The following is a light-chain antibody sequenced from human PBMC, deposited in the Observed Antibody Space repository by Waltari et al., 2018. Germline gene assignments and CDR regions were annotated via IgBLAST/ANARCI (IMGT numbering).Light chain of an antibody. J-gene: IGKJ3*01. CDR1: QDNSNY. CDR2: ATS. CDR3: QQYDSLPLT. Sequence: DVQMTQSPSSLSASVGDRVTITCQASQDNSNYLNWYQQKPGKTPNLLIYATSNLESGVPSRFSGGGSGTLFTFTISSLQPEDIATYYCQQYDSLPLTFGPGTTVDV. V-gene: IGKV1-33*01.